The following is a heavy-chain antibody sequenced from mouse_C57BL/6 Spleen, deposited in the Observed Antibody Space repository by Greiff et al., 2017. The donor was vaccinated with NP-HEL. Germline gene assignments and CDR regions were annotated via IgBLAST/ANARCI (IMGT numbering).Heavy chain of an antibody. CDR2: INPNNGGT. V-gene: IGHV1-26*01. CDR3: ARSGGSSLYFDY. J-gene: IGHJ2*01. Sequence: VQLQQSGPELVKPGASVKISCKASGYTFTDYYMNWVKQSHGKSLEWIGDINPNNGGTSYNQKFKGKATLTVDKSSSTAYMELRSLTSEDSAVYYCARSGGSSLYFDYWGQGTTLTVSS. D-gene: IGHD1-1*01. CDR1: GYTFTDYY.